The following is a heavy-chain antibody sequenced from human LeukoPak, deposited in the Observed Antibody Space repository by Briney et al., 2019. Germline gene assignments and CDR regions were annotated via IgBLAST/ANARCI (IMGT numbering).Heavy chain of an antibody. D-gene: IGHD2-2*01. CDR2: ISACSGNT. Sequence: ASVTVSCKASGYTFTSYGLSWVRQAPGQGLEWMGWISACSGNTNYVQKLQGRVTMTTDRSTSTGYMELRSLTSDDTAVYYCARDDSIVVVPAAPLRASYYYYGMDVWAQGTTVTVSS. CDR1: GYTFTSYG. J-gene: IGHJ6*02. V-gene: IGHV1-18*01. CDR3: ARDDSIVVVPAAPLRASYYYYGMDV.